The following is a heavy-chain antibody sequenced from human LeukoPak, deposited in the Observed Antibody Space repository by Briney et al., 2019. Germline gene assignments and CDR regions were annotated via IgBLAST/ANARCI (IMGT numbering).Heavy chain of an antibody. V-gene: IGHV1-58*02. Sequence: ASVKVSCKASGFTFTSSAMQWVRQARGQRLEWIGWIVVGSGNTNYAQKFQERVTITRDMSTSTAYMELSSLRSEDTAVYYCARVNTIFGVVTLGYWGQGTLVTVSS. CDR1: GFTFTSSA. J-gene: IGHJ4*02. CDR2: IVVGSGNT. D-gene: IGHD3-3*01. CDR3: ARVNTIFGVVTLGY.